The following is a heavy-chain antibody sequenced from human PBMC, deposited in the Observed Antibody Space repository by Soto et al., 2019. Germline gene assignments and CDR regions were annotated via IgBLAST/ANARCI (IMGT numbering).Heavy chain of an antibody. J-gene: IGHJ4*02. Sequence: GGSLRLSCAASGFTFSNYWVHWVRQAPGKGLMWVSRINSDETTINYADSVEGRFTISRDNAKNTLFLQMNSLRVEDTAVYYCARAGWYRFDYWGQGTLVTVSS. CDR1: GFTFSNYW. CDR2: INSDETTI. D-gene: IGHD6-19*01. V-gene: IGHV3-74*01. CDR3: ARAGWYRFDY.